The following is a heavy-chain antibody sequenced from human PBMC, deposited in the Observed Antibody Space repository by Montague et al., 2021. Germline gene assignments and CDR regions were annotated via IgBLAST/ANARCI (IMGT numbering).Heavy chain of an antibody. CDR2: IYHGTT. V-gene: IGHV4-4*02. Sequence: SETLSLTFPFSGDSISSKYFWSWVRQPLGKGLEWIGEIYHGTTSYSPSLKGRLTVSMDTSKNQFSLKLSSVTAADTAIYYCAVGSESAWELLHHWGQGILVTVSS. CDR1: GDSISSKYF. D-gene: IGHD1-26*01. CDR3: AVGSESAWELLHH. J-gene: IGHJ5*02.